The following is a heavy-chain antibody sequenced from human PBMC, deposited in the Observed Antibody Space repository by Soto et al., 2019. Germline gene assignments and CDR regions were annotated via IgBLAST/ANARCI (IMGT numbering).Heavy chain of an antibody. CDR3: ARGLATLPVFAFDI. Sequence: SGPTLVNPTQTLTLTCSFSGFSLTTSGVGVGWTRQSPGKALEWLALIYWSGDEHYRPSLKSRLSIFKDTSKDHVVLTMTDMDPADTGTYYCARGLATLPVFAFDIWGRGTMVTVSS. CDR1: GFSLTTSGVG. V-gene: IGHV2-5*01. D-gene: IGHD6-6*01. J-gene: IGHJ3*02. CDR2: IYWSGDE.